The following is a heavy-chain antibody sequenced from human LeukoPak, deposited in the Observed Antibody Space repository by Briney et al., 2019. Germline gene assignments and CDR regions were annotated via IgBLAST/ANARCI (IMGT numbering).Heavy chain of an antibody. Sequence: SETLSLTCAGSGGSISSGGYSWSWIRQPPGKGLERIGYIYHSGSTYYNPSLKSRVTISVDRSKNQFSLKLSSVTAADTAVYYCARGAYGSGSQRRSFDYWGQGTLVTVSS. V-gene: IGHV4-30-2*01. CDR1: GGSISSGGYS. J-gene: IGHJ4*02. D-gene: IGHD3-10*01. CDR3: ARGAYGSGSQRRSFDY. CDR2: IYHSGST.